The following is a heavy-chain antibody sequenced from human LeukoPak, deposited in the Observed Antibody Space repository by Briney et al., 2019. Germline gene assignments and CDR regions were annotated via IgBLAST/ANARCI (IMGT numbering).Heavy chain of an antibody. J-gene: IGHJ4*02. CDR2: IIAVNGDT. D-gene: IGHD6-19*01. CDR3: VTPHSGWSFDS. Sequence: ASVKVSCKASGNTFTNYAIHWVRQAPGQRLEWMGWIIAVNGDTKYSKEFQGRVTMTRDTSASTAYMELSSLRSEDMAVYYCVTPHSGWSFDSWGQGTLVTVSS. V-gene: IGHV1-3*03. CDR1: GNTFTNYA.